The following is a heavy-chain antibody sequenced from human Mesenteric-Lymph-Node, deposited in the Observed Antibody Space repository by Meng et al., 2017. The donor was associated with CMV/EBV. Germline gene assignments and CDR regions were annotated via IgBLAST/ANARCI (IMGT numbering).Heavy chain of an antibody. CDR3: ARATTIFGVVIFDYFDY. J-gene: IGHJ4*02. CDR1: SGSISSYY. Sequence: SETLSLTCTVSSGSISSYYWSWIRQPPGKGLEWIGYIQYSGSTTYNPSLKSRVTMSIDTSKNQFSLRLTSVTAADTAVYYCARATTIFGVVIFDYFDYWGQGTLVTVSS. D-gene: IGHD3-3*01. CDR2: IQYSGST. V-gene: IGHV4-59*01.